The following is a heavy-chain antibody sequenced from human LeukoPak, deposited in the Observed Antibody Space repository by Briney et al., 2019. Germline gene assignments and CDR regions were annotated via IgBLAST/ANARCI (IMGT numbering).Heavy chain of an antibody. V-gene: IGHV3-64*01. CDR3: ARAPSTRRGVDY. D-gene: IGHD3-16*01. CDR1: GFTFSSYA. J-gene: IGHJ4*02. CDR2: ISSNGGST. Sequence: PGGSLGLSCAASGFTFSSYAMHWVRQAPGKGLEYVSAISSNGGSTYYANSVKGRFTISRDNSKNTLYLQMGSLRAEDMAVYYCARAPSTRRGVDYWGQGTLVTVSS.